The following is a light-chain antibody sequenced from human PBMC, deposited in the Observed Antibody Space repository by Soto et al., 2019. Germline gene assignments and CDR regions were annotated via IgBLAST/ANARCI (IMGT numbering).Light chain of an antibody. CDR2: DAS. V-gene: IGKV1-33*01. Sequence: DLQMTQSPSSLSASVGDRVTIACRSSHDVSRNLNWFQQKPGEAPKLLIYDASKFERGVPPRFSGSGSATDFTLTISSLQTEDVATYYCQQYNSILSFGGGNEVEIK. CDR3: QQYNSILS. CDR1: HDVSRN. J-gene: IGKJ4*01.